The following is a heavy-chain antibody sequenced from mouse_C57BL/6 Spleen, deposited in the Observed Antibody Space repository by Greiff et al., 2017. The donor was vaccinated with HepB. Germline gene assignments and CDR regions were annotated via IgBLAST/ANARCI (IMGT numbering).Heavy chain of an antibody. CDR2: ISSGSSTI. CDR1: GFTFSDYG. Sequence: DVHLVESGGGLVKPGGSLKLSCAASGFTFSDYGMHWVRQAPEKGLEWVAYISSGSSTIYYADTVKGRFTISRDNAKNTLFLQMTSLRSEDTAMYYCARKELGYAMDYWGQGTSVTVSS. CDR3: ARKELGYAMDY. J-gene: IGHJ4*01. V-gene: IGHV5-17*01. D-gene: IGHD4-1*01.